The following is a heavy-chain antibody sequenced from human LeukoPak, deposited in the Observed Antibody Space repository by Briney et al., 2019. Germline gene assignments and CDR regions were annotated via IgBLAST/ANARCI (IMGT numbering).Heavy chain of an antibody. Sequence: SVKVSCKASGGTFSSYAISWVRQAPGQGLEWMGRIIPIFGIANYAQKFQGRVTITADKSTSIAYMELSSLRSEDTAVYYCARDPRYYYDSSGPAGYWGQGTLVTVSS. D-gene: IGHD3-22*01. V-gene: IGHV1-69*04. J-gene: IGHJ4*02. CDR3: ARDPRYYYDSSGPAGY. CDR1: GGTFSSYA. CDR2: IIPIFGIA.